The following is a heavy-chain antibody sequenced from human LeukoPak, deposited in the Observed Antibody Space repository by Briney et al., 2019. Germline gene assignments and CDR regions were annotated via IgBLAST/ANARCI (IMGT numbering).Heavy chain of an antibody. CDR1: GGSFSGYY. CDR2: INHSGST. CDR3: ARRIRGPAALDY. V-gene: IGHV4-34*01. J-gene: IGHJ4*02. D-gene: IGHD2-2*01. Sequence: SETLSLTCAVYGGSFSGYYWSWIRQPPGKGLEWIGEINHSGSTNYNPSLKSRVTISVDTSKNQFSLKLSSVTAADTAVYYCARRIRGPAALDYWGQGTLVTVSS.